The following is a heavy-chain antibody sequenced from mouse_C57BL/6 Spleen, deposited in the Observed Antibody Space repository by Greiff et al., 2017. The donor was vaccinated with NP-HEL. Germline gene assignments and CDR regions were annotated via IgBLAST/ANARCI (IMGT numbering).Heavy chain of an antibody. V-gene: IGHV5-16*01. Sequence: DVKLVESEGGLVQPGSSIKLSCTASGFTFSDYYMAWVRQVPEKGLEWVANINYDGSSTYYLDSLKSRFIISRDNAKNILYLQMSSLKSEDTATYYCARSDSGYSWFAYWGQGTLVTVSA. CDR2: INYDGSST. J-gene: IGHJ3*01. CDR3: ARSDSGYSWFAY. CDR1: GFTFSDYY. D-gene: IGHD3-2*02.